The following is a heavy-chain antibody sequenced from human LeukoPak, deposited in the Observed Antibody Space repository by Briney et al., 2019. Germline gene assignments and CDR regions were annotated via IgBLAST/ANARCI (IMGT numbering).Heavy chain of an antibody. CDR1: GLTLSNYA. CDR2: ISASGGST. D-gene: IGHD3-10*01. Sequence: GGSLRLSCAGSGLTLSNYAMSWVRQAPGKGLEWVSGISASGGSTYLADSVKGRFTISRDNSKNTLYLQMNSLRAEDTALYYCAKGSYGDYFDYWGQGTLVTVSS. CDR3: AKGSYGDYFDY. J-gene: IGHJ4*02. V-gene: IGHV3-23*01.